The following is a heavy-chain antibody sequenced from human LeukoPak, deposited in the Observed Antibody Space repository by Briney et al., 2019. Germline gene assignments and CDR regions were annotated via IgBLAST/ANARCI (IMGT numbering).Heavy chain of an antibody. CDR3: ARTPRVGATSIYGMDV. CDR2: INPNSGGT. J-gene: IGHJ6*02. Sequence: ASVKVSCKASGYTLTGHYVHWLRQAPGQGLEWMGWINPNSGGTNYAQKFQGRVTMTRDTSISTAYMELSRLRSDDTAVYYCARTPRVGATSIYGMDVWGQGTTVTVSS. CDR1: GYTLTGHY. V-gene: IGHV1-2*02. D-gene: IGHD1-26*01.